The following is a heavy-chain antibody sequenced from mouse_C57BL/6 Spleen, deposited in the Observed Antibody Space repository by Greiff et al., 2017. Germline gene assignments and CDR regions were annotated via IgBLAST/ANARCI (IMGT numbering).Heavy chain of an antibody. Sequence: EESGPGLVKPSQSLSLTCSVTGYSITSGYYWNWIRQFPGNKLEWMGYISYDGSNNYNPSLKNRISITRDTSKNQFFLKLNSVTTEDTATYYCARDKTYGSTWYFDVWGTGTTVTVSS. V-gene: IGHV3-6*01. D-gene: IGHD1-1*01. CDR1: GYSITSGYY. J-gene: IGHJ1*03. CDR2: ISYDGSN. CDR3: ARDKTYGSTWYFDV.